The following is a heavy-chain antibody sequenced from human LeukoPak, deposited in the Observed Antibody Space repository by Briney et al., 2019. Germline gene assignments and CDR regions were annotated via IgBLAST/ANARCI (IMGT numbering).Heavy chain of an antibody. J-gene: IGHJ4*02. CDR2: ICDSATNP. Sequence: PGGSLRLSCAASGFTFSNYAMNWVRQAPGKGLEWVSIICDSATNPFYADSVKGRFTMSRDKSKNTLYLQMSTLRAEDTALYYCVKAIGGNCYSPLDYWGQGTLVTVSS. CDR1: GFTFSNYA. D-gene: IGHD2-15*01. V-gene: IGHV3-23*01. CDR3: VKAIGGNCYSPLDY.